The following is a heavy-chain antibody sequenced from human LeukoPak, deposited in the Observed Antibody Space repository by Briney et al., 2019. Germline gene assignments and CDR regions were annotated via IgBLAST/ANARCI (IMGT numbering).Heavy chain of an antibody. J-gene: IGHJ4*02. CDR3: ARDFDMGITPGDDFDF. CDR2: IKEDGTYT. V-gene: IGHV3-74*01. Sequence: GGSLRLSCAASGFSLSKYWMHWVRQTPGEGLVWVARIKEDGTYTSYADSVKRRFTISRDNARNTVFLQMNSLRAEDTAVYYCARDFDMGITPGDDFDFWGQGTLVTVSS. CDR1: GFSLSKYW. D-gene: IGHD3-9*01.